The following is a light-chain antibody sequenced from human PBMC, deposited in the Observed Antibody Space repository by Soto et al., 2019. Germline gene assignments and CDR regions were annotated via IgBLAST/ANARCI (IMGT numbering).Light chain of an antibody. CDR3: QQRSSWPRT. Sequence: EIVLTQSPSTLSSSPGERATLSCRASQSISSYLDWYQQKPGQTPRLLIYDASNRATGIPARFSGSGSGTDFTLTISSLESEDFAVYYCQQRSSWPRTFGQGTKLDIK. J-gene: IGKJ2*01. CDR1: QSISSY. V-gene: IGKV3-11*01. CDR2: DAS.